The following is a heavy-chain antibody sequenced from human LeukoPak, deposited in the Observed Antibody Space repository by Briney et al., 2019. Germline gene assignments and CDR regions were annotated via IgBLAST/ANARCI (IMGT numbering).Heavy chain of an antibody. Sequence: ASVKVSCKASGYTFTGYYMHWVRQAPGQGLEWMGWISAYNGNTNYAQKLQGRVTMTTDTSTSTAYMELRSLRSDDTAVYYCARLDTAMVIRRFRYYMDVWGKGTTVTVSS. CDR2: ISAYNGNT. CDR3: ARLDTAMVIRRFRYYMDV. CDR1: GYTFTGYY. J-gene: IGHJ6*03. D-gene: IGHD5-18*01. V-gene: IGHV1-18*04.